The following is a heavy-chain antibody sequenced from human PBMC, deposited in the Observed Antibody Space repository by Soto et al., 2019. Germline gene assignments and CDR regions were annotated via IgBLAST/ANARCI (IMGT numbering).Heavy chain of an antibody. CDR2: ISGSGGST. CDR3: ANGPDIAARLIQDY. CDR1: GFTFSSYA. D-gene: IGHD6-6*01. V-gene: IGHV3-23*01. Sequence: GGSLRLSCAASGFTFSSYAMSWVRQAPGKGLEWVSAISGSGGSTYYADSVKGRFTISRDNSKNTLYLQMNSLRAEDTAVYYCANGPDIAARLIQDYWGQGTLVTVSS. J-gene: IGHJ4*02.